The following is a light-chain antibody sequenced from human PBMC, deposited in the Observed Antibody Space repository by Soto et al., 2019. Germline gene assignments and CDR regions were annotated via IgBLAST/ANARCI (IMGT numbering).Light chain of an antibody. CDR3: QQRRHWPT. Sequence: EIVLTQSPAVLSLSPGERATLSCKASESISIYLAWYQQKPGQPPRLLIHKGSVRAAGIPARFSGSGSETDFTLTISSLEPEDFGVYYCQQRRHWPTFGPGTTVYI. CDR2: KGS. J-gene: IGKJ3*01. V-gene: IGKV3-11*01. CDR1: ESISIY.